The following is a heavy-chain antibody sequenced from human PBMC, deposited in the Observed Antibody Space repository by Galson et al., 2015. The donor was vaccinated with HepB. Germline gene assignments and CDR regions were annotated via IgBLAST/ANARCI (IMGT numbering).Heavy chain of an antibody. CDR3: TTDLGSSWPRGGVDY. CDR2: IKSKTDGGTT. CDR1: GFTFSNAW. D-gene: IGHD6-13*01. V-gene: IGHV3-15*01. Sequence: SLRLSCAASGFTFSNAWMSWVRQAPGKGLEWVGRIKSKTDGGTTDYAAPVKGRFTISRDDSKNTLYLQMNSLKTEDTAVYYCTTDLGSSWPRGGVDYWGQGTLVTVSS. J-gene: IGHJ4*02.